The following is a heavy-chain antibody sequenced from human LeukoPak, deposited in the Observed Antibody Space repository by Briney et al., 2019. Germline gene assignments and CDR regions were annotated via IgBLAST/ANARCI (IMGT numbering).Heavy chain of an antibody. CDR2: ISSSSSYI. CDR1: GFTFSNYN. CDR3: ARDSGYRAFDI. J-gene: IGHJ3*02. D-gene: IGHD6-25*01. Sequence: GGSLRLSCAASGFTFSNYNINWVRQAPGKGLEWVSSISSSSSYIYYADSVKGRFTISRDNAKKSLFLQMNSLSAEDTAVYYCARDSGYRAFDIWGQGTMVTVSS. V-gene: IGHV3-21*01.